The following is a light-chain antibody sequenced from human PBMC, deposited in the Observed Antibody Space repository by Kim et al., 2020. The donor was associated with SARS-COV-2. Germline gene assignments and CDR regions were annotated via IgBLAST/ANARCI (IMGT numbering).Light chain of an antibody. J-gene: IGKJ1*01. CDR1: QGICNS. V-gene: IGKV1-17*03. CDR3: LQHNDYPRT. Sequence: SAAVVDRVTITCRARQGICNSLTWFQHRPGKVPKRLSYAASSVQSGVPSRFNGSGSGTEFTHTISSLQPEDFATYYCLQHNDYPRTFGQGTKLEI. CDR2: AAS.